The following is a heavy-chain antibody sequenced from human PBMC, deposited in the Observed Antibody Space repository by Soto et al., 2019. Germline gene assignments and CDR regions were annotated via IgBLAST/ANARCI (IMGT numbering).Heavy chain of an antibody. CDR3: AHAFGGTSWPNDAFDV. CDR1: GFSFSADGVG. J-gene: IGHJ3*01. Sequence: HITLKESGPTLVKPTQTLTLTCIFSGFSFSADGVGVGWIRQPPGKTLEWLALIYWDDDTRYRPSLKSRLTITKDSSKNQVVLTMTNMDRLDTATYYCAHAFGGTSWPNDAFDVWGQGTVVTVSS. V-gene: IGHV2-5*02. D-gene: IGHD3-16*01. CDR2: IYWDDDT.